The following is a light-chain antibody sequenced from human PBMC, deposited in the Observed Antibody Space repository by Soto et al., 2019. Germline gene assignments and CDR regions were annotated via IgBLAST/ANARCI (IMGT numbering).Light chain of an antibody. CDR1: QTISSW. V-gene: IGKV1-5*03. CDR2: KAS. CDR3: QQTFNTPLT. J-gene: IGKJ1*01. Sequence: DIKMTQSPSTLSGTVGDRVSITCRASQTISSWLAWYQQKPGKAPKLLIYKASTLKSGVPSRFSGSGSGTDFTLTISSLQPEDFATYYCQQTFNTPLTFGQRTKVDI.